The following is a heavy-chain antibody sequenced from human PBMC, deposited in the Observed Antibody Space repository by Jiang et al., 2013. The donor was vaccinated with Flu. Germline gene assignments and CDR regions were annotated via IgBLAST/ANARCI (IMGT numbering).Heavy chain of an antibody. CDR1: GYTFTSYG. CDR2: ISAYNGNT. CDR3: ARGGPYYEVRGVPFDY. J-gene: IGHJ4*02. V-gene: IGHV1-18*01. D-gene: IGHD3-10*01. Sequence: VSCKASGYTFTSYGISWVRQAPGQGLEWMGWISAYNGNTNYAQKLQGRVTMTTDTSTSTAYMELRSLRSDDTAVYYCARGGPYYEVRGVPFDYWGQGTLVTVSS.